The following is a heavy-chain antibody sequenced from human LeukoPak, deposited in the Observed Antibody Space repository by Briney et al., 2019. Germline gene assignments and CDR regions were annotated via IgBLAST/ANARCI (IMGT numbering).Heavy chain of an antibody. CDR3: ARDAPLNDAFDI. Sequence: ASVKVSCKASGYTFTSYYMHWVRQAPGQGLEWMGIINPSGGSTSYAQKSQGRVTMTRDMSTSTVYMELSSLRSEDTAVYYCARDAPLNDAFDIWGQGTMVTVSS. J-gene: IGHJ3*02. CDR1: GYTFTSYY. CDR2: INPSGGST. V-gene: IGHV1-46*01.